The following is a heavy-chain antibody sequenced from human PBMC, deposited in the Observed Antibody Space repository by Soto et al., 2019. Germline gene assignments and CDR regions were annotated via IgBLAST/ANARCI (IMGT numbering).Heavy chain of an antibody. CDR1: GDTFNFYS. J-gene: IGHJ4*02. V-gene: IGHV1-69*02. Sequence: QVQLVQSGAEVKRPGSSVKVSCKASGDTFNFYSINWVRQAPGLGLEWMGRVNPIVSMSNYAQKFQGRVTITADKSTRPAYMELRSMRSEDTAIYYCASSYGSRYREFDYWGKGALDTVSS. D-gene: IGHD3-10*01. CDR3: ASSYGSRYREFDY. CDR2: VNPIVSMS.